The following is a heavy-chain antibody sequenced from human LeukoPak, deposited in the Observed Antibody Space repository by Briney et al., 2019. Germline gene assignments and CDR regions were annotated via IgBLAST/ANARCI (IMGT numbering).Heavy chain of an antibody. CDR3: AKDYDSSPNY. V-gene: IGHV3-21*01. Sequence: GGSLRLSCAASGFTFSKYAMSWVRQAPGKGLEWVSSISSSSSYIYYADSVKGRFTISRDNSKNTLYLQMNSLRAEDTAVYYCAKDYDSSPNYWGQGTLVTVSS. CDR1: GFTFSKYA. D-gene: IGHD3-22*01. CDR2: ISSSSSYI. J-gene: IGHJ4*02.